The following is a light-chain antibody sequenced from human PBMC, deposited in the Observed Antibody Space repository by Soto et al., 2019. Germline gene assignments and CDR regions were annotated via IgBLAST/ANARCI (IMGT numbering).Light chain of an antibody. CDR3: QQSFSPLWT. CDR2: AAS. J-gene: IGKJ1*01. CDR1: QSISNY. Sequence: DIQMTQSPSSLSASVGDRVTMTCRASQSISNYLNWYQQKPGKAPKLLIYAASSMQSGVPSRFSGSGSETDFTLTISSLQPDDSATYYCQQSFSPLWTFGQGTKVEV. V-gene: IGKV1-39*01.